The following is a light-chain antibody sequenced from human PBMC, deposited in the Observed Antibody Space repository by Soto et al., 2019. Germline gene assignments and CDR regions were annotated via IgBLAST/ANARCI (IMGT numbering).Light chain of an antibody. V-gene: IGKV3-11*01. J-gene: IGKJ4*01. CDR3: QERGRWPRGS. Sequence: EIELTQSPATLSLSPGETATLSCRASQNVDKFLAWYQQRPGQPPRLLIFDSSNRATGVPVRFSGSGSGTVFTITIGSLEPEDSAVYYCQERGRWPRGSFGGGTKVEMK. CDR2: DSS. CDR1: QNVDKF.